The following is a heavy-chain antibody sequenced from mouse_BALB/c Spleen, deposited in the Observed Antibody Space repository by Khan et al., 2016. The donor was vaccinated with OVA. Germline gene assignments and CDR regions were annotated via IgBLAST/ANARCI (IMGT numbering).Heavy chain of an antibody. CDR2: INPSNGDT. CDR3: TRGGYGGFAS. CDR1: AYTFTSYY. D-gene: IGHD2-2*01. V-gene: IGHV1S81*02. J-gene: IGHJ3*01. Sequence: QVQLMQSGAELVKPGASVKLSCKASAYTFTSYYMYWVHQRPGQGLEWIGDINPSNGDTYFNEKFKNKATLTVDKSSSTTYMQLSSRTSEDSAVYYCTRGGYGGFASWGQGTLVTVSA.